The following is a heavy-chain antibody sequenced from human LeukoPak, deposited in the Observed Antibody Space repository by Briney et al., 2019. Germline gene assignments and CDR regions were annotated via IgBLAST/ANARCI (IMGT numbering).Heavy chain of an antibody. J-gene: IGHJ2*01. Sequence: SGTLSLTCAVSGGSISSSNWWSWVRQPPGKGLEWIGYIYYSGSTNYNPSLKSRVTISVDTSKNQFSLKLSSVTAADTAVYYCALYYGSGRNWYFDLWGRGTLVTVSS. V-gene: IGHV4-4*02. CDR3: ALYYGSGRNWYFDL. D-gene: IGHD3-10*01. CDR2: IYYSGST. CDR1: GGSISSSNW.